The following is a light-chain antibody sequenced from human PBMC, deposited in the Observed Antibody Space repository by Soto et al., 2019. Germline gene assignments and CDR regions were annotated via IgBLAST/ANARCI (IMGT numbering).Light chain of an antibody. Sequence: QSALTQPASVSGSPGQSITISCTGTSSDVGGYMYVSWYQQLPGKAPKLIIYDVNNRPSGVSNRFSASKSANAASLTISGLQAEDEADYYCTSYTSSNSLYVFGTGTKVTVL. J-gene: IGLJ1*01. CDR1: SSDVGGYMY. V-gene: IGLV2-14*03. CDR2: DVN. CDR3: TSYTSSNSLYV.